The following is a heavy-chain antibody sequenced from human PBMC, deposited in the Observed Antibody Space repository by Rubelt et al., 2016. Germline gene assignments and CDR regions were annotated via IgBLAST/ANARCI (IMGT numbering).Heavy chain of an antibody. V-gene: IGHV4-34*01. CDR1: GGSFSGFY. CDR3: ARHVYGDYARFVS. Sequence: QVQLQQWGAGLLRPSETLSLTCAVYGGSFSGFYWSWIRQSPGKGLEWIGEINHSGFANYNPSLKSRVTMSVDTSTNQSSMKVNFVTAAETAVYYCARHVYGDYARFVSWGQGTLVTVSS. D-gene: IGHD4-17*01. CDR2: INHSGFA. J-gene: IGHJ5*01.